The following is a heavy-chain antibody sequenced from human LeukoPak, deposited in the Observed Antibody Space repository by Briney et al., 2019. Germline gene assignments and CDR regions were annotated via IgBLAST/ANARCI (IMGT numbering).Heavy chain of an antibody. Sequence: PGGSLRLSCAASGSTFSSYAMPWVRQAPGKGLEWVAVISYDGSNKYYADSVKGRFTISRDNSKNTLYLQMNSLRAEDTAVYYCARDWYYYDSSGYFDYWGQGTLVTVSS. CDR1: GSTFSSYA. J-gene: IGHJ4*02. CDR3: ARDWYYYDSSGYFDY. D-gene: IGHD3-22*01. CDR2: ISYDGSNK. V-gene: IGHV3-30-3*01.